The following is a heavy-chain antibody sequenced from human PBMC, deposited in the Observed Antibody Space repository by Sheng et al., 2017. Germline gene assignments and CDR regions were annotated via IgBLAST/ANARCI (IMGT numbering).Heavy chain of an antibody. J-gene: IGHJ6*02. CDR2: INHSGST. CDR3: ARGWGIAVAGMETYGMDV. Sequence: QVQLQQWGAGLLRPSETLSLTCAVYCGSFSGYYWSWIRQPPGKGLEWIGEINHSGSTNYNPSLKSRVTISVDSSKNQFSLKLSSVTAADTAVYYCARGWGIAVAGMETYGMDVWGQGTTVTVSS. D-gene: IGHD6-19*01. CDR1: CGSFSGYY. V-gene: IGHV4-34*01.